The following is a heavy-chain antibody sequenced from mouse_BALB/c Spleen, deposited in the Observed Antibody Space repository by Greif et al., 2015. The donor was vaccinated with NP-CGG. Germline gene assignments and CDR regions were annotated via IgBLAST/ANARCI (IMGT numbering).Heavy chain of an antibody. CDR1: GYAFSSYW. Sequence: QVQLQQPGAELVRPGSSVKISCKASGYAFSSYWMNWVKQRPGQGLEWIGQIYPGDGDTNYNGKFKGKATLTADKSSSTAYMQPSSLTSEDSAVYFCARYDYDYYAMDYWGQGTSVTVSS. J-gene: IGHJ4*01. D-gene: IGHD2-4*01. CDR3: ARYDYDYYAMDY. CDR2: IYPGDGDT. V-gene: IGHV1-80*01.